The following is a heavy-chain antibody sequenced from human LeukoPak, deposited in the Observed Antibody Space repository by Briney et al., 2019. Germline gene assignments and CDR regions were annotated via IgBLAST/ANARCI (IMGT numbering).Heavy chain of an antibody. Sequence: SQTLSLTCTVSGGSIRRGGYYCSWIRQHPGKGLEWIGYIYYSGSTYYNPSLKSRVTISVDTSNNQFSLKLSSVTAADTAVYYCARDLTYYYDSSGYYPTGEYYYGMDAWGQGTTVTVSS. D-gene: IGHD3-22*01. J-gene: IGHJ6*02. CDR3: ARDLTYYYDSSGYYPTGEYYYGMDA. V-gene: IGHV4-31*03. CDR2: IYYSGST. CDR1: GGSIRRGGYY.